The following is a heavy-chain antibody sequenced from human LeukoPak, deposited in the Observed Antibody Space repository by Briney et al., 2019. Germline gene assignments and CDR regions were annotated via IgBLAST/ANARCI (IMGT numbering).Heavy chain of an antibody. D-gene: IGHD4-23*01. CDR3: ARFLGTPAFDY. CDR2: IYNSGSA. V-gene: IGHV4-4*07. CDR1: GDSIRSYN. Sequence: SETLSLTCTVSGDSIRSYNWNWIRQPAGKGLEWIGHIYNSGSADYNPSLKGRATMSIDTSNNHFSLKLTSVTAPDTAVYYCARFLGTPAFDYWGPGTLVTVSS. J-gene: IGHJ4*02.